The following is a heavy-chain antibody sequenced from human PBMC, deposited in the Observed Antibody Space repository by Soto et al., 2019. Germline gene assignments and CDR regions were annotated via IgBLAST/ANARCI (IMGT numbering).Heavy chain of an antibody. V-gene: IGHV4-34*01. CDR1: GGSFSGYY. D-gene: IGHD1-26*01. CDR2: INHSGST. Sequence: PSETLSLTCAVYGGSFSGYYWSWIRQPPGKGLEWIGEINHSGSTNYNPSLKSRVTISVDTSKNQFSLKLSSVTAADTAVYYCARRIRRESFDYWGQGTLVTVSS. CDR3: ARRIRRESFDY. J-gene: IGHJ4*02.